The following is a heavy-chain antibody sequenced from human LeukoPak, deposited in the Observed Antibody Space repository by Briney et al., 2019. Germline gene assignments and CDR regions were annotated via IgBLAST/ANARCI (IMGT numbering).Heavy chain of an antibody. J-gene: IGHJ6*03. CDR2: ISAYNGNT. Sequence: ASVKVSCKASGYTFSTYGISWVRQAPGQGLEWMGWISAYNGNTNYAQKLQGRVTMTTDTSTSTAYMELRSLRSDDTAVYYCARYTSGRLNPGFYHYYMDVWGKGTTVTISS. CDR1: GYTFSTYG. D-gene: IGHD6-19*01. CDR3: ARYTSGRLNPGFYHYYMDV. V-gene: IGHV1-18*01.